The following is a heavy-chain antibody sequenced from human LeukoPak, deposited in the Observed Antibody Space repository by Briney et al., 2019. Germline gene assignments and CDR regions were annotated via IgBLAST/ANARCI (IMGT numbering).Heavy chain of an antibody. CDR1: GGSFSNYF. Sequence: SETLSLTCSVSGGSFSNYFWSWVRQPAGKGLEWIGRIYPSGNTNYNPSLKSRVTLSVDTSKTHFYLSLSSVTAADTAVYYCAREDSGSYYNYYYFYMDVWGKGTTVTISS. J-gene: IGHJ6*03. D-gene: IGHD3-10*01. V-gene: IGHV4-4*07. CDR2: IYPSGNT. CDR3: AREDSGSYYNYYYFYMDV.